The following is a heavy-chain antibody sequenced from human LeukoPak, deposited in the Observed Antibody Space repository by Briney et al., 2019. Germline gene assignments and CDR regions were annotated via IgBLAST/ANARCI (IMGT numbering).Heavy chain of an antibody. D-gene: IGHD6-13*01. V-gene: IGHV4-34*01. CDR3: ARRGSSSWHQQYYFDY. CDR1: GGSFSGYY. CDR2: INHSGST. Sequence: SETLSLTCAVYGGSFSGYYWSWIRQPPGKGLEWIGEINHSGSTNYNPSLKSRVTISVDTSKNQFSLKLSSVTAADTAVYYCARRGSSSWHQQYYFDYWGQGTLVTVSS. J-gene: IGHJ4*02.